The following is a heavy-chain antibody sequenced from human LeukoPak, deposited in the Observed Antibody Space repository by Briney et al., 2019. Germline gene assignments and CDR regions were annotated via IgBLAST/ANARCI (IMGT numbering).Heavy chain of an antibody. CDR1: GYTFSNYG. Sequence: VKVSCKASGYTFSNYGITWVRQAPGQGLEWMGWISGYNGDTNYARKLQGRVTMTTDTSTRTAYMELRSLRSDDTAVYYCGRAYYDSSFWLDPWGQGTLVTVSS. CDR2: ISGYNGDT. V-gene: IGHV1-18*01. J-gene: IGHJ5*02. CDR3: GRAYYDSSFWLDP. D-gene: IGHD3-22*01.